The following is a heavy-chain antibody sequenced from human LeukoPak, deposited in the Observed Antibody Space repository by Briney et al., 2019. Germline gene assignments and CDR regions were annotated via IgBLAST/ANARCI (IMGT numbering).Heavy chain of an antibody. Sequence: PGGSLRLSCAASGFTFSSYSMNWVRQAPGKGLEWVSSISSSSSYIYYADSVEGRFTISRDNAKNSLYLQMNSLRAEDTAVYYCARDSASGSSWYIDYWGQGTLVTVSS. D-gene: IGHD6-13*01. CDR2: ISSSSSYI. J-gene: IGHJ4*02. V-gene: IGHV3-21*01. CDR1: GFTFSSYS. CDR3: ARDSASGSSWYIDY.